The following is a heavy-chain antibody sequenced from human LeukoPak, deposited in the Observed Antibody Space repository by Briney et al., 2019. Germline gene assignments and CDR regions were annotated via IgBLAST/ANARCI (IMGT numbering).Heavy chain of an antibody. CDR1: GYTFTGYY. CDR3: AIVNTMIVVSPLGY. D-gene: IGHD3-22*01. V-gene: IGHV1-2*02. Sequence: GASVKVSCKASGYTFTGYYMHWVRQAPGQGLEWRGWINPNSVGTNCAKKFQGRVTMTSAQSISTAYIELSRLRSDDTAVYYCAIVNTMIVVSPLGYWGQGTLVTVSS. CDR2: INPNSVGT. J-gene: IGHJ4*02.